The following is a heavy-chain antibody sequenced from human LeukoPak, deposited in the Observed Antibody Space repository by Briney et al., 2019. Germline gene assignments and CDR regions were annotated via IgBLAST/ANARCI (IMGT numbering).Heavy chain of an antibody. J-gene: IGHJ4*02. V-gene: IGHV2-5*02. D-gene: IGHD3-10*01. CDR2: IYWDDDK. Sequence: SGPTLVKPTQTLTLTCTFSGFSLSTSGVGVGWIRQPPGKALEWLAPIYWDDDKRYSPSLKSTLTITKDTSKNQVVLTMTNMDPVDTATYYCAHRGYYGSGTKGLDYWGQGTLVTVSS. CDR1: GFSLSTSGVG. CDR3: AHRGYYGSGTKGLDY.